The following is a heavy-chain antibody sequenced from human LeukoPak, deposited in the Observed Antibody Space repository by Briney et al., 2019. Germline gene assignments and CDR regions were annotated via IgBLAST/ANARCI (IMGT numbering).Heavy chain of an antibody. D-gene: IGHD2-2*02. J-gene: IGHJ5*02. V-gene: IGHV1-18*01. Sequence: ASVKVSCKASGYTFTSYGISWVRQAPGQGLEWMGWISGYNGNTNYAQKLQGRVTMTTDTSTSTAYMELRSLRSDDTAVYYCARVDPPRYCSSTSCYIGGWFDPWGQGTLVTVSS. CDR2: ISGYNGNT. CDR3: ARVDPPRYCSSTSCYIGGWFDP. CDR1: GYTFTSYG.